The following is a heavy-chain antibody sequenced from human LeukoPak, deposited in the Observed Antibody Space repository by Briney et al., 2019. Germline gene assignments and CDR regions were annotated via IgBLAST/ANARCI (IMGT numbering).Heavy chain of an antibody. V-gene: IGHV3-74*01. CDR1: GFTFSSYW. CDR2: INSDGSST. J-gene: IGHJ3*02. D-gene: IGHD6-19*01. Sequence: GGSLRLYCAASGFTFSSYWMHWVRQAPGKGLVWVSRINSDGSSTSYADSVKGRFTISRDNAKNTLYLQMNSLRAEDTAVYYCARVGRYSSGWDAFDIWGQGTMVTVSS. CDR3: ARVGRYSSGWDAFDI.